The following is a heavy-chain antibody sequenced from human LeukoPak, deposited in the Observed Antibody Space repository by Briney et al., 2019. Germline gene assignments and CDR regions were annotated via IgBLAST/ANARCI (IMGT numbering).Heavy chain of an antibody. CDR1: GGSFSGYY. CDR2: IYTSGST. J-gene: IGHJ3*02. CDR3: ARGTGDYYGSGSYYSDAFDI. V-gene: IGHV4-59*10. Sequence: SETLSLTCAVYGGSFSGYYWSWIRHPAGKGLECIERIYTSGSTNYNPSLKSRVTMSVDTSKNQFSLKLSSVTAADTAVYYCARGTGDYYGSGSYYSDAFDIWGQGTMVTVSS. D-gene: IGHD3-10*01.